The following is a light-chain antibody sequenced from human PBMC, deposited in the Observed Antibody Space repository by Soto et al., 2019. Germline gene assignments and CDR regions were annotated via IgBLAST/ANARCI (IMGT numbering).Light chain of an antibody. CDR3: SSYTSSHTLV. J-gene: IGLJ2*01. Sequence: QSALTQPASVSGSPGQSITISCTGTSSDVGGYNYVSWYQQHPGKAPKLMICEVSNRPSGVSNRFSGSKSGNTASLTISGLQAEDEADYYCSSYTSSHTLVFGGGTKLTVL. V-gene: IGLV2-14*01. CDR1: SSDVGGYNY. CDR2: EVS.